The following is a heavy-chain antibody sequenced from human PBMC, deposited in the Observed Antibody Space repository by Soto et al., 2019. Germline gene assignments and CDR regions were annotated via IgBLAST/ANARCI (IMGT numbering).Heavy chain of an antibody. CDR3: AKGFRWFDP. Sequence: GGTLRLSCAASVFTVRSYAMSWFRQAPGKGLEWVSAISGSGSSTYYADSVKGRFTISRDNSKNTLYLQMNSLRAEDTAVYYCAKGFRWFDPWGQGTLVTVSS. CDR2: ISGSGSST. D-gene: IGHD2-21*01. J-gene: IGHJ5*02. V-gene: IGHV3-23*01. CDR1: VFTVRSYA.